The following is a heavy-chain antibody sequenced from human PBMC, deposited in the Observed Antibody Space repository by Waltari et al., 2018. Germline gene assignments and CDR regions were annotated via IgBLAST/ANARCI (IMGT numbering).Heavy chain of an antibody. J-gene: IGHJ4*02. CDR2: IYYSGST. CDR1: GGSISSYY. D-gene: IGHD6-6*01. CDR3: ARLIAARVVDY. V-gene: IGHV4-59*01. Sequence: QVQLQESGPGLVKPSETLSLTCTVSGGSISSYYWSWIRQPPGKGLEWIGYIYYSGSTNYNPSLKSRVTISVDTSKNQFSLKLSSVTAADTAVYYCARLIAARVVDYWGQGTLVTVSS.